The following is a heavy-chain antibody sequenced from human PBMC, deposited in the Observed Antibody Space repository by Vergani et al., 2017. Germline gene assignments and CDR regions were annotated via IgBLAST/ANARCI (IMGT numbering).Heavy chain of an antibody. V-gene: IGHV4-59*01. Sequence: QVQLQESGPGLVKPSETLSLTCTVSGGSISSYYWSWIRQPPGKGLEWIGYIYYSGSTNYNPSLKSRVTISVDTSKNQFSLKLSSVTAADTAVYYCARASGGFYCSGGSCYPKKYYFDYWGQGTLVTVSS. CDR1: GGSISSYY. D-gene: IGHD2-15*01. CDR2: IYYSGST. J-gene: IGHJ4*02. CDR3: ARASGGFYCSGGSCYPKKYYFDY.